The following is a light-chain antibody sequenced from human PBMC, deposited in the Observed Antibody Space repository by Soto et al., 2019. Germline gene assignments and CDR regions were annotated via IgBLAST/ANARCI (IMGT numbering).Light chain of an antibody. Sequence: EVVLTQSPGTLSLSPGERATLSCRASQSVSNNYVSWYQQKPGQAPTLLIFGSSDRSAGIPDRFSGSGAGTKFSLPISRLEPEDFVVYYCQQYGSSPPYTFGPGTKLEIK. CDR2: GSS. V-gene: IGKV3-20*01. CDR3: QQYGSSPPYT. CDR1: QSVSNNY. J-gene: IGKJ2*01.